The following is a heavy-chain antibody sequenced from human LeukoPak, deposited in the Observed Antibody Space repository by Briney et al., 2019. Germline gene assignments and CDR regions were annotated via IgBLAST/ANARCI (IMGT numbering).Heavy chain of an antibody. CDR2: ISSSSSSI. Sequence: GGSLRLSCAVSGFTFRSYSLNWVRQAPGKGLEWVSSISSSSSSIYYADSLKGRFTISRDNAKNSLYLQMNNLRDEDTAVYYCARRPYSSSWYYFDYWGQGTLVTVSS. CDR3: ARRPYSSSWYYFDY. D-gene: IGHD6-13*01. J-gene: IGHJ4*02. CDR1: GFTFRSYS. V-gene: IGHV3-21*03.